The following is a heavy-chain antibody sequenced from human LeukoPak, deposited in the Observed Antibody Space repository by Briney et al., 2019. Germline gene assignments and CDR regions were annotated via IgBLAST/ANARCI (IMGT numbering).Heavy chain of an antibody. V-gene: IGHV1-8*03. CDR2: MNPNSGNT. CDR1: GYTFTSYD. J-gene: IGHJ3*02. D-gene: IGHD1-26*01. Sequence: ASVKVSCKASGYTFTSYDINWVRQATGQGLEWMGWMNPNSGNTGYAQKFQGRVTITRNTSISTAYMELSSLRSEDAAVYYCVRYRVGATSYAFDIWGQGTMVTVSS. CDR3: VRYRVGATSYAFDI.